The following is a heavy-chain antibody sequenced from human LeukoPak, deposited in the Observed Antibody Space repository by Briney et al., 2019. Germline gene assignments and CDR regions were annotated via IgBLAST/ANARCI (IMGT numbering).Heavy chain of an antibody. V-gene: IGHV1-2*02. D-gene: IGHD2-21*01. Sequence: ASVKVSCKASGYTFTGYYVHWVRQPPGQGLEWMGWINPSSGGTNYAQKFRGRVTMTRDTSISTAYLELSRLRSDDTAVYYCARSYRGRRFDYWGQGTLVTVSS. CDR1: GYTFTGYY. CDR3: ARSYRGRRFDY. J-gene: IGHJ4*02. CDR2: INPSSGGT.